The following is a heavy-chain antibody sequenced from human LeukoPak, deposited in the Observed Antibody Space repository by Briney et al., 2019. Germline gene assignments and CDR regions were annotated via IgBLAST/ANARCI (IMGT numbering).Heavy chain of an antibody. CDR2: ISSSSSYI. V-gene: IGHV3-21*01. J-gene: IGHJ4*02. D-gene: IGHD2-2*01. CDR3: ARDIGYCSSTSCSVGFDY. Sequence: GGSLRLSCAASGFTFSSYSMNWVRQAPGKGLEWVSSISSSSSYIYYADSVKGRFTNSRDNAKNSLYLQMNSLRAEDTAVYYCARDIGYCSSTSCSVGFDYWGQGTLVTVSS. CDR1: GFTFSSYS.